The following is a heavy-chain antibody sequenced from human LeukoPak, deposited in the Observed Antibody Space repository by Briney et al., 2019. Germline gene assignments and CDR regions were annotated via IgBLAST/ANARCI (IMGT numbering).Heavy chain of an antibody. V-gene: IGHV3-30*03. CDR3: ARDTTAFDY. D-gene: IGHD1-1*01. Sequence: PGGSLRLSCAASGFTFSSHGIHCVRQAPGRGLEWVALISYDGSSKYYADSVKGRFTISRDNSKNTLYLQMNSLRAEDTAVYYCARDTTAFDYWGQGTLVTVSS. CDR1: GFTFSSHG. CDR2: ISYDGSSK. J-gene: IGHJ4*02.